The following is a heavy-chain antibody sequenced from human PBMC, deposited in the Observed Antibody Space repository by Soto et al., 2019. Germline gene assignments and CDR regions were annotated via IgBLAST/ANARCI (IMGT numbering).Heavy chain of an antibody. Sequence: QVQLVQSGAEVKKPGSSVKVSCKASGGTFSNYAISWVRQAPGQGLEWMGGIIPIFGTTNYAQRFQGRVTITADESTSTAYMEPSSLRSEYTAVYYCAIVSSSWYKDYFDYWGQGTLVTVSS. CDR1: GGTFSNYA. J-gene: IGHJ4*02. D-gene: IGHD6-13*01. CDR2: IIPIFGTT. V-gene: IGHV1-69*12. CDR3: AIVSSSWYKDYFDY.